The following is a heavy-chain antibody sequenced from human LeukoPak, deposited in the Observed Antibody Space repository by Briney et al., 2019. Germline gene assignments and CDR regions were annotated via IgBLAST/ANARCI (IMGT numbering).Heavy chain of an antibody. J-gene: IGHJ3*02. CDR2: IYTSGST. CDR1: GGSINSGNYY. V-gene: IGHV4-61*02. D-gene: IGHD3-22*01. CDR3: ARQKAPYYYDSSGYPSAFDI. Sequence: PSETLSLTCTVSGGSINSGNYYWSWIRQPAGKTLEWIGRIYTSGSTYYNPSLKSRVTISLDTSKNQFSLKLSSVTAADTAVYYCARQKAPYYYDSSGYPSAFDIWGQGTMVTVSS.